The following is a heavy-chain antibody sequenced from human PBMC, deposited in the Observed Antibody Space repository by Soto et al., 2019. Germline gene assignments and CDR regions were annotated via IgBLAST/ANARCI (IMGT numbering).Heavy chain of an antibody. V-gene: IGHV3-53*01. D-gene: IGHD6-13*01. CDR2: IYGGLTT. Sequence: GGSLRLSCAASGFTVSSTYMTWGRQAPGKGLEWVSVIYGGLTTSYADSVKGRFTISRDNSKNTVFLQMNSLRGEDTAVYYCARDRIEAAGTPRFNYYYGMDVWGQGTTVTVSS. CDR1: GFTVSSTY. J-gene: IGHJ6*02. CDR3: ARDRIEAAGTPRFNYYYGMDV.